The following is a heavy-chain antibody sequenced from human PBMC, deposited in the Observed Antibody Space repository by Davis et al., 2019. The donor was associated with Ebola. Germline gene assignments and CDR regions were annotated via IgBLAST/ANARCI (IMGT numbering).Heavy chain of an antibody. V-gene: IGHV1-24*01. CDR3: ATAVGWLLHELAY. D-gene: IGHD3-3*01. Sequence: AASVKVSCTISGYTLTDLSMNWVRQAPGKGLEWMGGFDPGDGKTFYAQKFQGRVTMTEDTSTDTAYMELSSLRSDDTAVYYCATAVGWLLHELAYRGQGTLVTVSS. CDR1: GYTLTDLS. CDR2: FDPGDGKT. J-gene: IGHJ4*02.